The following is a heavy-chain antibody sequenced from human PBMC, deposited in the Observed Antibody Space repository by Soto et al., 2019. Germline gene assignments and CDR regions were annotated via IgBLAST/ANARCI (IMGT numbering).Heavy chain of an antibody. D-gene: IGHD3-16*01. CDR3: ARGRFRRTWLDP. J-gene: IGHJ5*02. Sequence: QVQLVQSGAEVKKPGASVKVSCKASGYTFTDYDIHWVRQTTGQGLEWMGWMNPDSGNTGQSKQCQGRVTMTRDTSISTAYMEMSSLRSEDTALYYCARGRFRRTWLDPWGQGTLVTVSS. V-gene: IGHV1-8*01. CDR2: MNPDSGNT. CDR1: GYTFTDYD.